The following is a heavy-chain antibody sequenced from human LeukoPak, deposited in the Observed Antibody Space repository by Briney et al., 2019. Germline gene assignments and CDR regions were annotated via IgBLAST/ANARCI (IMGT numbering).Heavy chain of an antibody. CDR1: GYTFTGYY. D-gene: IGHD3-22*01. CDR2: INPNSGGT. Sequence: ASVKVSCKASGYTFTGYYMHWVRQAPGQGLEWTGWINPNSGGTNYAQKFQGRVTMTRDTSISTAYMELSRLRSDDTAVYYCARSGYYYYYYGMDVWGQGTTVTVSS. CDR3: ARSGYYYYYYGMDV. V-gene: IGHV1-2*02. J-gene: IGHJ6*02.